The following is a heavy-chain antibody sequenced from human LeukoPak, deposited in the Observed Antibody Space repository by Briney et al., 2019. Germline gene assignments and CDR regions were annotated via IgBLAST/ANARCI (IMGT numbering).Heavy chain of an antibody. V-gene: IGHV1-18*01. J-gene: IGHJ4*02. D-gene: IGHD3-22*01. CDR1: GYTFSSYA. CDR3: ASRSGYYSGFDY. Sequence: ASVKVSCKASGYTFSSYAISWVRQAPGQGLEWMGGIIPIFGTANYAQKLQGRVTMTTDTSTSTAYMELRSLRSDDTAVYYCASRSGYYSGFDYWGQGTLVTVSS. CDR2: IIPIFGTA.